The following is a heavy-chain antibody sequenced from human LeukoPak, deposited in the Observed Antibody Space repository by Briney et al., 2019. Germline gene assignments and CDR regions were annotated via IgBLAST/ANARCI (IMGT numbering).Heavy chain of an antibody. J-gene: IGHJ4*02. V-gene: IGHV3-30*02. CDR1: GFIFSSYG. D-gene: IGHD1-1*01. CDR3: ARGGSGNWNAPFDY. Sequence: GGSLRLSCAASGFIFSSYGMHWVRQAPGKGLEWVAFIRCAGSNKYYADSLKGRFTISRDNAKNSLYLQMNSLRAEDTAVYHCARGGSGNWNAPFDYWGQGTLVTVSS. CDR2: IRCAGSNK.